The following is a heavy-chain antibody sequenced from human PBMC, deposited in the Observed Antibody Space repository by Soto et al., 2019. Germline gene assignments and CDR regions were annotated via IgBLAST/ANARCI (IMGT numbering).Heavy chain of an antibody. D-gene: IGHD2-2*01. CDR2: IDPSDSYI. V-gene: IGHV5-10-1*01. Sequence: GESLKISCKGSGDSFNDYWISWVRQTPGKGLEWMGRIDPSDSYITYSPSFQGHVTISVDKSISTSYLQWSSLKASDTAMYYCARPSRRPPNYGMDGWGQGTTVTVSS. CDR1: GDSFNDYW. J-gene: IGHJ6*02. CDR3: ARPSRRPPNYGMDG.